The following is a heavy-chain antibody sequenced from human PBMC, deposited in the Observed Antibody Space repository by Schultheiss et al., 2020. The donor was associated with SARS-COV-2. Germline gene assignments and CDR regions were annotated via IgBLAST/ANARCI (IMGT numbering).Heavy chain of an antibody. CDR3: ARRKAVAGVGSFDY. D-gene: IGHD6-19*01. CDR1: GGSFSGYY. J-gene: IGHJ4*02. V-gene: IGHV4-59*08. CDR2: IYYSGST. Sequence: SETLSLTCAVYGGSFSGYYWSWIRQPPGKGLEWIGYIYYSGSTNYNPSLKSRVTISVDTSKNQFSLKLSSVTAADTAVYYCARRKAVAGVGSFDYWGQGTLVTVSS.